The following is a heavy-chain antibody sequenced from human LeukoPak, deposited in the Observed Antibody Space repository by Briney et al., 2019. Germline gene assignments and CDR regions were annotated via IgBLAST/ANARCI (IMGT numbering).Heavy chain of an antibody. Sequence: PGGSLRLFCAASGFTFSSYWMSWVRQAPGKGLEWVANIKQDGSEKYYVDSVKGRFTISRDNAKNSLYLQMNSLRAEDTAVYYCARDPFKLWFGDPARGQGTLVTVSS. CDR2: IKQDGSEK. CDR1: GFTFSSYW. CDR3: ARDPFKLWFGDPA. J-gene: IGHJ4*02. V-gene: IGHV3-7*01. D-gene: IGHD3-10*01.